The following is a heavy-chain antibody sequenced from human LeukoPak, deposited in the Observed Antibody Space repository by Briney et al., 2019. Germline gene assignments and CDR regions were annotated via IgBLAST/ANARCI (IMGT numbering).Heavy chain of an antibody. CDR1: GFTLSNYA. J-gene: IGHJ6*04. CDR2: ISGSGGST. Sequence: GGSLRLSCAASGFTLSNYAMSWVRQAPGKGLEWVSGISGSGGSTYYADSVKGRFTISRDNSKNTLFLQMNSLRAEDTAVYYCAKEPPTLVYYAMEVWGKGTTVTVSS. CDR3: AKEPPTLVYYAMEV. D-gene: IGHD6-6*01. V-gene: IGHV3-23*01.